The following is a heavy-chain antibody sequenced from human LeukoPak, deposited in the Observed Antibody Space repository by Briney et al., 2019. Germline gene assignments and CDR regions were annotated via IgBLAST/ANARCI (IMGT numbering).Heavy chain of an antibody. J-gene: IGHJ4*02. V-gene: IGHV3-11*06. D-gene: IGHD6-13*01. CDR1: GFTFSDYY. CDR3: ARDRVGSSWYYFNY. Sequence: GGSLRLSCAASGFTFSDYYMSWIRQAPGKGLEWVSYIRSSSSYTNYADSVKGRFTISRDNAKNSPYLQMNSLRAEDTAVYYCARDRVGSSWYYFNYWGQGTLVTVSS. CDR2: IRSSSSYT.